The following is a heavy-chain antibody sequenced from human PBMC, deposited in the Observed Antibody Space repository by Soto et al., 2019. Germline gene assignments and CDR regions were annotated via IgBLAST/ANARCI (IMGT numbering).Heavy chain of an antibody. Sequence: GASVKVSCKASGYTFTSYAMHWVRQAPGQRLEWMGWINAGNGNTKYSQKFQGRVTITRDTSASTAYMELSSLRSEDTAVYYCARGPGGADAFDIWGQGTVVTVSS. CDR1: GYTFTSYA. CDR2: INAGNGNT. J-gene: IGHJ3*02. D-gene: IGHD3-10*01. CDR3: ARGPGGADAFDI. V-gene: IGHV1-3*01.